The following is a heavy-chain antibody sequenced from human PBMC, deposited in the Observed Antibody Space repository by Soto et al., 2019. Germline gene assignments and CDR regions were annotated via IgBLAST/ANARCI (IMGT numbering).Heavy chain of an antibody. CDR3: ARGSGYTAIDF. CDR1: GGSISTSY. CDR2: IHESGKT. J-gene: IGHJ4*01. Sequence: QVQLQESGPGLVKPSETLSLTCTVSGGSISTSYWSWIRQPPGKGLEWIGYIHESGKTNYNPSLKSRVATSVDTSKTQFSLRLSSVTAADTAIYYCARGSGYTAIDFWGQGTLVTVSS. D-gene: IGHD3-22*01. V-gene: IGHV4-59*01.